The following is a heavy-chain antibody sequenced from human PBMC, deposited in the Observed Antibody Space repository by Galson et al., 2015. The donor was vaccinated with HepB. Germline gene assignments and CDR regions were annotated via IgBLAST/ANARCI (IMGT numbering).Heavy chain of an antibody. D-gene: IGHD1-26*01. Sequence: SLRLSCAASGFTFSSYAMHWVRQAPGKGLEWVAVISYDGSNKYYADSVKGRFTISRDNSKNTLYLQMNSLRAEDTAVYYCARGGRRIGGPNAFDIWGQGTMVTVSS. CDR2: ISYDGSNK. J-gene: IGHJ3*02. CDR1: GFTFSSYA. CDR3: ARGGRRIGGPNAFDI. V-gene: IGHV3-30*04.